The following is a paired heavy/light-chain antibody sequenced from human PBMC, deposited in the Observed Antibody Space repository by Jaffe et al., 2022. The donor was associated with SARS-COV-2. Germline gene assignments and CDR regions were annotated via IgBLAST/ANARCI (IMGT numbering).Light chain of an antibody. V-gene: IGKV2-28*01. CDR2: LGS. Sequence: DIVMTQSPLSLPVTPGEPASISCRSSQSLLHSNGYNYLDWYLQKPGQSPQLLIYLGSNRASGVPDRFSGSGSGTDFTLKISRVEAEDVGVYYCMQALQTLAWTFGQGTKVEIK. CDR3: MQALQTLAWT. CDR1: QSLLHSNGYNY. J-gene: IGKJ1*01.
Heavy chain of an antibody. CDR2: ISSSGSTI. J-gene: IGHJ6*02. V-gene: IGHV3-48*03. CDR3: ARVRGEQQLVLIYYYYYGMDV. D-gene: IGHD6-13*01. CDR1: GFTFSSYE. Sequence: EVQLVESGGGLVQPGGSLRLSCAASGFTFSSYEMNWVRQAPGKGLEWVSYISSSGSTIYYADSVKGRFTISRDNAKNSLYLQMNSLRAEDTAVYYCARVRGEQQLVLIYYYYYGMDVWGQGTTVTVSS.